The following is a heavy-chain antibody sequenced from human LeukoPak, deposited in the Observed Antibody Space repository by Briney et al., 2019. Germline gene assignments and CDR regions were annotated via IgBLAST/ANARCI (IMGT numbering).Heavy chain of an antibody. CDR3: ARGPSGLDY. CDR2: ISSSSSDTI. J-gene: IGHJ4*02. V-gene: IGHV3-48*01. Sequence: AGGSLRLSCAASGSSFSTYTMNWVRQAPGKGLEWVSYISSSSSDTIYYADSVKGRFTISRDNSKKTLYLQMNSLRAEDTAVYYCARGPSGLDYWGQGTLVTVSS. CDR1: GSSFSTYT. D-gene: IGHD1-26*01.